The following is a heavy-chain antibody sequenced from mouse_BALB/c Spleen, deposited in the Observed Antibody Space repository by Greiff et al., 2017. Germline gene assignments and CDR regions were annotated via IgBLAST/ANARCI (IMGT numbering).Heavy chain of an antibody. J-gene: IGHJ4*01. CDR3: ASNYYGNSYPYAMDY. CDR2: IWGGGST. D-gene: IGHD1-1*01. Sequence: VKVVESGPGLVAPSQSLSITCTVSGFSFSRYSVHWVRQPPGKGLEWLGMIWGGGSTDYNSALISRLSISKDNSKSQVFLKMNSLQTDDTAMYYCASNYYGNSYPYAMDYWGQGTSVTVSS. V-gene: IGHV2-6-4*01. CDR1: GFSFSRYS.